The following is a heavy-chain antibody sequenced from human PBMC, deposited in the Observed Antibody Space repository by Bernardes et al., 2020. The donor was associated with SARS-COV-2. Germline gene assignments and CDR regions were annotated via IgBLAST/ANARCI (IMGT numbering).Heavy chain of an antibody. Sequence: GWSLRLSCAASGFTFSFYGLSWVRQAPGKGLEWVSGISGRVDNAYYADSVQGRFTISRDNSKNTLYLQTDSLRAEDTAVYYCAKASGSSWNDAFDVWGQGTMVTVSS. CDR2: ISGRVDNA. V-gene: IGHV3-23*01. D-gene: IGHD6-13*01. CDR3: AKASGSSWNDAFDV. CDR1: GFTFSFYG. J-gene: IGHJ3*01.